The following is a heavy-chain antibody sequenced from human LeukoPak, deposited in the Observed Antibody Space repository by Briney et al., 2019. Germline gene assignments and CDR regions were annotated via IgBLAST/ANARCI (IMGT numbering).Heavy chain of an antibody. D-gene: IGHD6-6*01. CDR3: AREKIAARYAFDI. CDR1: GGSISSGGYY. J-gene: IGHJ3*02. Sequence: SETLSLTCTVSGGSISSGGYYWSWIRQPPGKGLEWIGYIYHSGSTYYNPSLKSRVTISADRSKNQFSLKLSSVTAADTAVYYCAREKIAARYAFDIWGQGTMVTVSS. CDR2: IYHSGST. V-gene: IGHV4-30-2*01.